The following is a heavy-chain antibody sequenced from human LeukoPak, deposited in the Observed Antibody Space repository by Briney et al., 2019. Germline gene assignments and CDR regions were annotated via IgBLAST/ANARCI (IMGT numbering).Heavy chain of an antibody. CDR3: AREHLGYFDY. J-gene: IGHJ4*02. CDR1: GFTVSSDY. D-gene: IGHD7-27*01. CDR2: IYSGGST. Sequence: PGGSLRLSCAASGFTVSSDYMSWVRQAPGKGLEWVSVIYSGGSTYYADSVKGRFTISRDNSKNTLYLQMNSLRAEDTAVYYCAREHLGYFDYWGQGTLVTVSS. V-gene: IGHV3-66*01.